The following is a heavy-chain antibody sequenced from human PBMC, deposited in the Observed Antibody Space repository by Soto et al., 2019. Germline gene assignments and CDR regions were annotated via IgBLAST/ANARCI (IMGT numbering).Heavy chain of an antibody. J-gene: IGHJ6*03. V-gene: IGHV3-23*01. CDR3: AKSQSSLYSMDV. CDR1: GFIFSNYA. CDR2: FGGSGGT. Sequence: EVQVLESGGGLVQPGGSLRLSCVGSGFIFSNYAMAWVRQAPGKGLEWVSGFGGSGGTYYGDSVKGRYTISSDNSKNTFYLQVNSLRVEDTAVYYCAKSQSSLYSMDVWGKGTAVTVSS.